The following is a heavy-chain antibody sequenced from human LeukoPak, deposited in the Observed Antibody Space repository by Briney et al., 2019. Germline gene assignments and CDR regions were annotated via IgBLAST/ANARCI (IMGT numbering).Heavy chain of an antibody. CDR2: IYYTGIS. J-gene: IGHJ3*02. V-gene: IGHV4-39*07. Sequence: SETLSLTCTVSGASITIGAESYHWGWIRQPPGKGLEWIGTIYYTGISYYNPSLESRVTSSLDASKNQFSLTLNSVTAADTAVYYCVRADYNGGNPGSFDIWGRGTMVTVSS. D-gene: IGHD2-8*01. CDR1: GASITIGAESYH. CDR3: VRADYNGGNPGSFDI.